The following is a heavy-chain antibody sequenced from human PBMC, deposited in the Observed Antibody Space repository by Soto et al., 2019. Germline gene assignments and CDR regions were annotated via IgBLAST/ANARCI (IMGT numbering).Heavy chain of an antibody. CDR2: IYYSGST. CDR3: ARHDCSSTSCYYYYYMDV. CDR1: GGSISSSSYY. J-gene: IGHJ6*03. V-gene: IGHV4-39*01. D-gene: IGHD2-2*01. Sequence: PSETLSLTCTVSGGSISSSSYYWGWIRQPPGKGLEWIGSIYYSGSTYYNPSLKSRVTISVDTSKNQFSLKLSSATAADTAVYYCARHDCSSTSCYYYYYMDVWGKGTTVTVSS.